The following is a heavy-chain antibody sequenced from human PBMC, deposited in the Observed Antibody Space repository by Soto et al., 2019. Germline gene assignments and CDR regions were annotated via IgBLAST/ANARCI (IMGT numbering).Heavy chain of an antibody. D-gene: IGHD5-18*01. J-gene: IGHJ4*02. V-gene: IGHV4-59*01. Sequence: QVQLQESGPGLVKPSETLSLTCTVSGGSISSYYWSWIRQPPGKGLEWIGYIYYSGSTNYNPSLKSRVTKSEDTSKNQFPRKLSSVTVADTAVYYCASGRGYSFVPLDYGGQEPLVTASS. CDR2: IYYSGST. CDR1: GGSISSYY. CDR3: ASGRGYSFVPLDY.